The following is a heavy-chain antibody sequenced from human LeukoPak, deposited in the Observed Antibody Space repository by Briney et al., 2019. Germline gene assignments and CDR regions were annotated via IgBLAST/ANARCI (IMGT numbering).Heavy chain of an antibody. V-gene: IGHV4-59*01. Sequence: PSETLSLTCTVSGGSISSYYWSWIRQPPGKGLEWIGYIYYSGSTNYNPSLKSRVTISVDTSKNQFSLKLSSVTAAGTAVYYCARYLSSGYYSRPYYFDYWGQGTLVTVSS. D-gene: IGHD3-22*01. J-gene: IGHJ4*02. CDR3: ARYLSSGYYSRPYYFDY. CDR2: IYYSGST. CDR1: GGSISSYY.